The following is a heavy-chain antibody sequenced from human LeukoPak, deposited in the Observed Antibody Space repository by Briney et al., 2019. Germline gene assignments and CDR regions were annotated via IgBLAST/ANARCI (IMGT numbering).Heavy chain of an antibody. Sequence: ASVKVSCKASGYAFTSYDINWVRQATGQGLEWMGWMNPNSGNIGYAQKFQGRVTITRNTSISTAYMELSSLRSEDTAVYYCARDGVVGAQDYWGQGTLVTVSS. CDR2: MNPNSGNI. J-gene: IGHJ4*02. CDR1: GYAFTSYD. V-gene: IGHV1-8*03. CDR3: ARDGVVGAQDY. D-gene: IGHD1-26*01.